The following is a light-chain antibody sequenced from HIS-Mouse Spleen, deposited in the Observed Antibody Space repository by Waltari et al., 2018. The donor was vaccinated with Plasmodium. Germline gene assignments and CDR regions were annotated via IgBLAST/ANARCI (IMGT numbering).Light chain of an antibody. CDR2: DAS. CDR3: QQFNSDPLT. J-gene: IGKJ4*01. CDR1: QGISSA. V-gene: IGKV1-13*02. Sequence: AIQLTQSPSSLSASVGDRVIITYRASQGISSALAWYQHKPGKAPKLLIYDASSLESGVPSRFSGSGSGTDFTLTISSLQPEDFATYYGQQFNSDPLTFGGGTKVEIK.